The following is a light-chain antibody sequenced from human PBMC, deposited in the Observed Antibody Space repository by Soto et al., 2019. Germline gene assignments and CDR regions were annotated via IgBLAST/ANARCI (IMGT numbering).Light chain of an antibody. J-gene: IGLJ2*01. Sequence: QSVLTQPASVSGSPGQSITISCTGTSSDVGGYNYVSWYQQHPGKAPKLMIYEVSNRPSGVSNRFSGSKSGNTASLTISGLQAEDEAEYYCSSYTSSSTRVVFGGGTKLTVL. CDR2: EVS. CDR1: SSDVGGYNY. V-gene: IGLV2-14*01. CDR3: SSYTSSSTRVV.